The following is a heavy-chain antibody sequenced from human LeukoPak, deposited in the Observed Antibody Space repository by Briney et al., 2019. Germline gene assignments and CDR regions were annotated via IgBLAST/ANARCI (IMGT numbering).Heavy chain of an antibody. V-gene: IGHV3-11*01. D-gene: IGHD2-21*01. J-gene: IGHJ4*02. CDR1: GFSFSDYY. Sequence: GGSLRLSCVASGFSFSDYYMGWIRQAPGKGLEWLSYISGTGRTIYYADSLKGRFTISKDNAKNTLYLEMNSLRVEDTAVYYCVKEAIRARGQSFDYWGQGTLVTVSS. CDR3: VKEAIRARGQSFDY. CDR2: ISGTGRTI.